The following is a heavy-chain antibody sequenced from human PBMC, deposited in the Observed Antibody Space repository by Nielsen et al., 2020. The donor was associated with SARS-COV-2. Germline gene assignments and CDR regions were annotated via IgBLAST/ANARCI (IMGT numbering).Heavy chain of an antibody. V-gene: IGHV1-46*01. Sequence: ASVKVSCKASGYTFTGYYMHWVRQAPGQGLEWMGIINPSGGSTSYAQKFQGRVTMTRDTSTSTVYMELSSLRSEDTAVYYCARDLGYCSSTSCSYWYFDLCGRGTLVTVSS. CDR3: ARDLGYCSSTSCSYWYFDL. J-gene: IGHJ2*01. CDR1: GYTFTGYY. CDR2: INPSGGST. D-gene: IGHD2-2*01.